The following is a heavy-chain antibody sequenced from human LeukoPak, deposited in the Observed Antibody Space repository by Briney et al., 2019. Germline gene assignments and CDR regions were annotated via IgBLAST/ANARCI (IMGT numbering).Heavy chain of an antibody. Sequence: TGGSLRLSCAASGFSLSGSDIHWVRQPSGKGLEWVGRIRYKAINYATAYAASVKDRFTISRDDSKNTAYLQMNSLKTEDTAVYYCTRLGDNSWGQGALVTVSS. D-gene: IGHD2-21*01. J-gene: IGHJ4*02. CDR2: IRYKAINYAT. CDR3: TRLGDNS. CDR1: GFSLSGSD. V-gene: IGHV3-73*01.